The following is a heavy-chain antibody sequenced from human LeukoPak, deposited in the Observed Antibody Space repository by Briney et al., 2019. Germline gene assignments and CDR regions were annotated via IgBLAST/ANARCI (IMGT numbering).Heavy chain of an antibody. CDR1: GDSLRRSFYY. D-gene: IGHD2-15*01. Sequence: SQTLSLTCTVSGDSLRRSFYYWGWLRQPPGKGLEWIGSMYHSGATYYNPSLKSRVAISADTSKNQLSLRLRSVTAADTAVYFCARGFPMSTAVVANALWGWFDPWGQGTLVIVSS. V-gene: IGHV4-39*02. CDR2: MYHSGAT. CDR3: ARGFPMSTAVVANALWGWFDP. J-gene: IGHJ5*02.